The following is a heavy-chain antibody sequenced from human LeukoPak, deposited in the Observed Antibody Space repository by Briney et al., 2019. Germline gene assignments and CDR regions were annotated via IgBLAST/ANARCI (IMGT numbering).Heavy chain of an antibody. CDR3: ARDRPSSSWSLEYFQH. J-gene: IGHJ1*01. CDR1: GYTFTSYG. V-gene: IGHV1-18*01. Sequence: ASVKVSCKASGYTFTSYGISWVRQAPGQGLEWMGWISAYNGNTNYAQELQGRVTMTTDTSTSTAYMELRSLRSDDTAVYYCARDRPSSSWSLEYFQHWGQGTLVTVSS. CDR2: ISAYNGNT. D-gene: IGHD6-13*01.